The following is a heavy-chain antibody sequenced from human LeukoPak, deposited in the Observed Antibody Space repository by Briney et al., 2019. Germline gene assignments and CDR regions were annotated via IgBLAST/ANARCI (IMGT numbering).Heavy chain of an antibody. V-gene: IGHV3-21*04. CDR1: GFNLGNYN. CDR3: ARAKPKNMVRGLIMRRESRYYFDY. CDR2: ISSRSSYI. J-gene: IGHJ4*02. D-gene: IGHD3-10*01. Sequence: GGSLRLSCAASGFNLGNYNMNWVRQAPGKGLEWVSSISSRSSYIYYADSVKGRFTISRDNAKNSLYLQMHSLRAEDTAVYYCARAKPKNMVRGLIMRRESRYYFDYWGQGTLVTVSS.